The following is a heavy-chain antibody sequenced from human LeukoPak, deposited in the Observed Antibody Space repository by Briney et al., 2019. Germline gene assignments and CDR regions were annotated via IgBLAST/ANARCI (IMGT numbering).Heavy chain of an antibody. CDR3: ARAFGSYYGNAFDI. CDR2: IKQDGSEK. D-gene: IGHD1-26*01. J-gene: IGHJ3*02. Sequence: PGGSLRLSCAASGFTFSSYWMSWVRQAPGKGLEWVANIKQDGSEKYYVDSVKGRFTISRDNAKNSLYLQMNSLRSEDTAVYYCARAFGSYYGNAFDIWGQGTMVTVPS. V-gene: IGHV3-7*03. CDR1: GFTFSSYW.